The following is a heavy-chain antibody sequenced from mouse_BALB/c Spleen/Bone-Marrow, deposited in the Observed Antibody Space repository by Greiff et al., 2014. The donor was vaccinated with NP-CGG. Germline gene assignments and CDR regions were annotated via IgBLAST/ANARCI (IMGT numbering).Heavy chain of an antibody. CDR2: IDPANGNT. CDR1: GFNIKDTY. CDR3: ASYYYGSSRFAY. Sequence: EVQLQQSGAELAKPGASVKLSCTASGFNIKDTYMHWVKQRPEQGLEWIGRIDPANGNTKYDPKFQGKATITADTSSNTAYLQLSSLTSEDTAVYYCASYYYGSSRFAYWGQGTLVTVSA. V-gene: IGHV14-3*02. J-gene: IGHJ3*01. D-gene: IGHD1-1*01.